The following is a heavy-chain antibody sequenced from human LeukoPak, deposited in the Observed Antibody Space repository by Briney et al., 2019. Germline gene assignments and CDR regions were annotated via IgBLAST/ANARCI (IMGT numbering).Heavy chain of an antibody. Sequence: SETLSLTCAVYGGSFSGYYWSWLRQPPGKGLEWIGEINHSGSTNYNPSLKSRVTISVDTSKNQFSLKLSSVTAADTAVYYCARALKLWFGELLSFDYWGQGTLVTVSS. CDR3: ARALKLWFGELLSFDY. J-gene: IGHJ4*02. D-gene: IGHD3-10*01. CDR1: GGSFSGYY. V-gene: IGHV4-34*01. CDR2: INHSGST.